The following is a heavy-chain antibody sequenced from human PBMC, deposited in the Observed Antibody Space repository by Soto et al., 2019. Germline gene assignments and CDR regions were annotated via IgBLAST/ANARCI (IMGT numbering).Heavy chain of an antibody. CDR1: GCTVTINY. CDR3: HGYGY. CDR2: IYSGGST. J-gene: IGHJ4*02. D-gene: IGHD5-12*01. Sequence: EVQVVESGGGLIQPGGSLRLSCAVSGCTVTINYMSWVRQAPGKGLEWVSVIYSGGSTYYADSVKGRFTIARDTSKNTLYLQMHSLRGEDTAVYYCHGYGYWGQGTLVTVSS. V-gene: IGHV3-53*01.